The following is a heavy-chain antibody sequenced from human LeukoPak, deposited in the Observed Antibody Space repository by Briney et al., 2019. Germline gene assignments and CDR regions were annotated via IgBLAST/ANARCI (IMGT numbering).Heavy chain of an antibody. CDR1: GGSISSYY. CDR2: IYYSGST. Sequence: PSETLSLTCTVSGGSISSYYWSWIRQPPGKGLEWIGYIYYSGSTNYNPSLKSRVTISVDTSKNQFSLKLSSVTAADTAVYYCARLAILAAAGTPWFDPWGQGTLVTVSS. J-gene: IGHJ5*02. D-gene: IGHD6-13*01. V-gene: IGHV4-59*08. CDR3: ARLAILAAAGTPWFDP.